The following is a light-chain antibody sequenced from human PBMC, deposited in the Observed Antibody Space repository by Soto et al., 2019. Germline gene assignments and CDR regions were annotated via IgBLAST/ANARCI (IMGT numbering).Light chain of an antibody. Sequence: EIVLTQSPGTLCLSPGERATLSCRASQRVSSIYLAWYQQKPGQAPGLVIYGASSGAPGIPDRFSGSVSGADFALTIRRREPEEFAVYYWQQYGSSPGIAVGQGTRLEVK. CDR2: GAS. CDR3: QQYGSSPGIA. J-gene: IGKJ5*01. CDR1: QRVSSIY. V-gene: IGKV3-20*01.